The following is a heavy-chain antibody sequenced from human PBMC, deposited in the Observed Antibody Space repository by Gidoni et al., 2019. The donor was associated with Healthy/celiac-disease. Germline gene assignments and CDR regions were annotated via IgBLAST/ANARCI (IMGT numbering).Heavy chain of an antibody. Sequence: EVEQVAPGGGLARPGGFLRFTCAAYGLAVSSYSRNWVRQASGKGREWVTSMWNGSGDVYYADSVKGRFTCSRGNAKNSLYLQMNGLGAEDTAVYYCASVTYYYGSRTPFDYWSQGTLVTVSS. CDR3: ASVTYYYGSRTPFDY. J-gene: IGHJ4*02. D-gene: IGHD3-10*01. V-gene: IGHV3-21*01. CDR2: MWNGSGDV. CDR1: GLAVSSYS.